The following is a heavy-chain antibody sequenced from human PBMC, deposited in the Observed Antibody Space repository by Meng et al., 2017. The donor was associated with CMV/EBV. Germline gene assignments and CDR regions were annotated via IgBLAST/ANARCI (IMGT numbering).Heavy chain of an antibody. CDR1: GFTVSSNY. Sequence: GGSLRLSCAASGFTVSSNYMSWARQAPGKGLEWVSVIYSGGSTYYADSVKGRFTISRDNSKNTLYLQMNSLRAEDTAVYYCAREVGYSYGDNWFDPWGQGTLVTVSS. CDR3: AREVGYSYGDNWFDP. J-gene: IGHJ5*02. D-gene: IGHD5-18*01. V-gene: IGHV3-53*01. CDR2: IYSGGST.